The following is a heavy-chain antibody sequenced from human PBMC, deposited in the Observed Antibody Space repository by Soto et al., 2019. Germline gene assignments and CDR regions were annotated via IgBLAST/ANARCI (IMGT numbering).Heavy chain of an antibody. CDR2: IYYSGST. V-gene: IGHV4-59*01. CDR3: ASDAQGQAWFDP. J-gene: IGHJ5*02. Sequence: SETLSLTCTASGDSISSYYWGWIRQPPGKGLEWIGYIYYSGSTNYNPSLKSRVTISVDTSKNQFSLKLSSVTAADTAVYYCASDAQGQAWFDPWGQGTLVPVSS. CDR1: GDSISSYY.